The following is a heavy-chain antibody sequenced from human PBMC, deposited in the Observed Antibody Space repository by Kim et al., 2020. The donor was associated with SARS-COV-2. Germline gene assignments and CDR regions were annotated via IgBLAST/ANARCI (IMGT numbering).Heavy chain of an antibody. CDR2: IYYSGST. D-gene: IGHD6-6*01. CDR1: GGSISSGGYY. V-gene: IGHV4-31*03. Sequence: SETLSLTCTVSGGSISSGGYYWSWIRQHPGKGLEWIGYIYYSGSTYYNPSLKSRVTISVDTSKNQFSLKLSSVTAADTAVYYCARAVSIAARPWYFDLWGRGTLVTVSS. CDR3: ARAVSIAARPWYFDL. J-gene: IGHJ2*01.